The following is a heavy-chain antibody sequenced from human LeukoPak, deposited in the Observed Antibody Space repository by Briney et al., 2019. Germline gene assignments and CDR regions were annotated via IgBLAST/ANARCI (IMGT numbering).Heavy chain of an antibody. CDR3: AKNAEYSSSWYFLDY. CDR1: GFTLSTYW. D-gene: IGHD6-13*01. J-gene: IGHJ4*02. V-gene: IGHV3-7*02. CDR2: IKRDGSDK. Sequence: GGCLRLSCAASGFTLSTYWMTWVRQAPGKGLEWVANIKRDGSDKNYLDSVKGRFTISRDNSKNTLYLQMNSLRAEDTAVYYCAKNAEYSSSWYFLDYWGQGTLVTVSS.